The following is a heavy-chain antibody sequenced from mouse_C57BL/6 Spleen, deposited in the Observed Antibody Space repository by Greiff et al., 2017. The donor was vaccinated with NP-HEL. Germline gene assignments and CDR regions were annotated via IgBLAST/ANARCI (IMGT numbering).Heavy chain of an antibody. V-gene: IGHV1-82*01. Sequence: QVQLKESGPELVKPGASVKISCKASGYAFSSSWMNWVKQRPGKGLEWIGRIYPGDGDTNYNGKFKGKATLTADKSSSTAYMQLSSLTSEDSAVYFCARKGIYDGYFLDYWGQGTTLTVSS. D-gene: IGHD2-3*01. CDR1: GYAFSSSW. CDR3: ARKGIYDGYFLDY. J-gene: IGHJ2*01. CDR2: IYPGDGDT.